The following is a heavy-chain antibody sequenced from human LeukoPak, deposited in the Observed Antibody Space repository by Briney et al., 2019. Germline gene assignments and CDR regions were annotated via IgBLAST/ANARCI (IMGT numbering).Heavy chain of an antibody. Sequence: SETLSLTSTVSGGSISSYYWSWIRQPPGKGLEWIGYIYYSGSTNYNPSLKSRVTISVDTSKNQFSLKLSAVTAADTAVYYCARGSKTGTANYLDYWGEGTLVTVSS. V-gene: IGHV4-59*01. D-gene: IGHD1-7*01. CDR1: GGSISSYY. CDR2: IYYSGST. J-gene: IGHJ4*02. CDR3: ARGSKTGTANYLDY.